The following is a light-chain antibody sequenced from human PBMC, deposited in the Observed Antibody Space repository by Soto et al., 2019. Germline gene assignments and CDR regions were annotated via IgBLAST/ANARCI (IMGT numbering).Light chain of an antibody. V-gene: IGLV2-14*01. Sequence: QSVLTQPASVSGSPGQSITVSCTGTTGDVGGYNYVSWYQQHPGKAPKLIIYEVTNRPSGVSNRFSASKSGNTASLTISGLQADDEADYYCSSYTSSDTLVVFGTGTKVTVL. CDR3: SSYTSSDTLVV. CDR1: TGDVGGYNY. CDR2: EVT. J-gene: IGLJ1*01.